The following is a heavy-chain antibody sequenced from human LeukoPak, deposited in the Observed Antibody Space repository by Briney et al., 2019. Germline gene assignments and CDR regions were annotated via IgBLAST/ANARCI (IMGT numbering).Heavy chain of an antibody. CDR2: INPNTGNP. J-gene: IGHJ4*02. V-gene: IGHV7-4-1*02. CDR1: GYTFTSYA. Sequence: HVASVKVSCKASGYTFTSYAMNWVRQAPGQGLEWMGWINPNTGNPTYAQGFTGRFVFSLDTSVSTTYLQISSLKAEDTAVYYCARVGGAAAGTIAVDYWGQGTLVTVSS. D-gene: IGHD6-13*01. CDR3: ARVGGAAAGTIAVDY.